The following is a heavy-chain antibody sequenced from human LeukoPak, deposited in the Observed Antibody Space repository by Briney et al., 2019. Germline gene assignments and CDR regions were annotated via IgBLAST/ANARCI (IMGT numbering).Heavy chain of an antibody. D-gene: IGHD6-19*01. V-gene: IGHV3-7*01. J-gene: IGHJ4*02. CDR1: GFTFSSYW. CDR3: ARDLDSSGWYAHDY. Sequence: GGSLRLSCAASGFTFSSYWMSWVRQAPGKGLEWVANIKQDGSEKYYVDSVKGRFTISRDNAKNSLYLQMNSLRAEDTAVYYCARDLDSSGWYAHDYWGQGTLVTVSS. CDR2: IKQDGSEK.